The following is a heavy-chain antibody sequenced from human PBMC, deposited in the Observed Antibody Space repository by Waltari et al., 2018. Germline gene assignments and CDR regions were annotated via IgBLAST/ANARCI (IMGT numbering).Heavy chain of an antibody. J-gene: IGHJ3*02. V-gene: IGHV4-59*01. D-gene: IGHD6-13*01. CDR3: AREGIQLVAFDI. CDR1: GGSISSSS. Sequence: QVQLQESGPGLVKPSETLSLTCTVSGGSISSSSWTWIRQPPGKGLEWIGYIYYRGRTNYNPSLKSRVTISVDTSKNQFSLKLGSVTAADTAVYYCAREGIQLVAFDIWGQGTMVTVSS. CDR2: IYYRGRT.